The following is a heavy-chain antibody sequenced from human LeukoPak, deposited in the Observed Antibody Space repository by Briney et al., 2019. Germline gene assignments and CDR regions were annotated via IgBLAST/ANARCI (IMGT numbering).Heavy chain of an antibody. D-gene: IGHD5-18*01. J-gene: IGHJ3*02. Sequence: TGGSLRLSCAASGFTFSSYSMNWVRQAPGKGLEWVSYISSSSSTIYYADTVKGRFTISRDNAKNSLYLQMNSLRDEDTAVYYCARDYSYGPADAFDIWGQGTMVTVSS. CDR3: ARDYSYGPADAFDI. CDR1: GFTFSSYS. CDR2: ISSSSSTI. V-gene: IGHV3-48*02.